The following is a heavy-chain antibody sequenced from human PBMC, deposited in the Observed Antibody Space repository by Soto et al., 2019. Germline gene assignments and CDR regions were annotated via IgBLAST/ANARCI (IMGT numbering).Heavy chain of an antibody. Sequence: GGSLRLSCAASGFTFSSYGMHWVRQAPGKGLEWVAVISYDGSNKYYADSVKGRFTISRDNSKNTLYLQMNSLRAEDTAVYYCAKQKVVNRKTIYYYGMDVWGQGTTVTVSS. CDR3: AKQKVVNRKTIYYYGMDV. V-gene: IGHV3-30*18. D-gene: IGHD3-16*02. CDR2: ISYDGSNK. CDR1: GFTFSSYG. J-gene: IGHJ6*02.